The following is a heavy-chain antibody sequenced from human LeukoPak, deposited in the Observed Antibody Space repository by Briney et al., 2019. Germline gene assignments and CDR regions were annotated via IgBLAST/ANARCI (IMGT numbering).Heavy chain of an antibody. CDR2: ISGSGGNT. D-gene: IGHD3-10*01. J-gene: IGHJ4*02. CDR3: AKGGSGSSHRGVFDY. CDR1: GLSFGTYA. V-gene: IGHV3-23*01. Sequence: GGSLRLSCAASGLSFGTYAMSWVRQAPGKGLEWVSLISGSGGNTYNADSVKGRFTTSRDNSKNTLYLQMNSLRPEDTAVYYCAKGGSGSSHRGVFDYWGQGSLVSVSS.